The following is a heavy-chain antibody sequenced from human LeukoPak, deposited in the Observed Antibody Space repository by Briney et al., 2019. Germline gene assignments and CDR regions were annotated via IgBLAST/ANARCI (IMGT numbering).Heavy chain of an antibody. CDR3: ARLPYYYGSGSGYYFDC. CDR2: IYPGDSDT. D-gene: IGHD3-10*01. V-gene: IGHV5-51*01. J-gene: IGHJ4*02. Sequence: GESLKISCKGSGYSFTSYWIGWVRQMPGKGLEWMGIIYPGDSDTRYSPSFQGQVTISADKSISTAYLQWSSLKASDTAMYYCARLPYYYGSGSGYYFDCWGQGTLVTVSS. CDR1: GYSFTSYW.